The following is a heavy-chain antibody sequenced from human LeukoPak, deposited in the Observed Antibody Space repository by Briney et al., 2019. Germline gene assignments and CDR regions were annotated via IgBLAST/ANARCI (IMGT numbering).Heavy chain of an antibody. CDR3: AKGGGAFDR. CDR1: GGSMTSSNW. J-gene: IGHJ5*02. D-gene: IGHD2-15*01. Sequence: ETLSLTCVISGGSMTSSNWWSWVRQSPGKGLEWIGEIHHGGSTNYHTFLKSRVTISIDKSKNQFSLKLTSVTAADTAVYYCAKGGGAFDRWGRGSLVTVSS. CDR2: IHHGGST. V-gene: IGHV4-4*02.